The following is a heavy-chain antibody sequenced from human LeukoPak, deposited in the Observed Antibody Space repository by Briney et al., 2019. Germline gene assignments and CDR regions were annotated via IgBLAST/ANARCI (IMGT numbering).Heavy chain of an antibody. CDR1: GGSFSGYY. D-gene: IGHD3-3*01. V-gene: IGHV4-34*01. J-gene: IGHJ3*02. CDR3: ARRIKYYDFWSGYSRLDAFDI. Sequence: SETLSLTCAVYGGSFSGYYWSWIRQPPGKGLEWIGSIYYSGSTYYNPSLKSRVTISVDTSKNQFSLKLSSVTAADTAVYYCARRIKYYDFWSGYSRLDAFDIWGQGTMVTVSS. CDR2: IYYSGST.